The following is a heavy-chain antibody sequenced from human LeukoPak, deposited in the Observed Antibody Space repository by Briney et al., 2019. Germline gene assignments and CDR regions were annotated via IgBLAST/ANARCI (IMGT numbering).Heavy chain of an antibody. V-gene: IGHV1-46*01. Sequence: ASVNVSCKASGYTFTSYYMHWVRQAPGQGLEWMGIINPSGGSTSYAQKFQGRVTMTRDTSTSTVYMELSSLRSEDTAVYYCARAYYYDSSGRGTPFDPWGQGTLVTVSS. CDR3: ARAYYYDSSGRGTPFDP. CDR1: GYTFTSYY. CDR2: INPSGGST. D-gene: IGHD3-22*01. J-gene: IGHJ5*02.